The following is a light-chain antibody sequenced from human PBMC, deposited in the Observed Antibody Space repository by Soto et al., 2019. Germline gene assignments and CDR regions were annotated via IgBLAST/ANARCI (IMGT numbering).Light chain of an antibody. CDR2: GAS. Sequence: EIVLTQSPGTLSLSPGERAILSCRASQSVSSSYLAWYQQKPGQAPRLLIYGASSRATGIPDRFSGSGSGTDFTLTISRLEPEDFAVYYCQQYTTFGQGTKVDIK. V-gene: IGKV3-20*01. CDR1: QSVSSSY. J-gene: IGKJ1*01. CDR3: QQYTT.